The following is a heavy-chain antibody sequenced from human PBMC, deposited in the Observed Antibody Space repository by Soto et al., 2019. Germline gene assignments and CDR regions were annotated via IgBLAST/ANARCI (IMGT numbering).Heavy chain of an antibody. CDR3: ARTRLGCGGDCYFQTFDY. D-gene: IGHD2-21*02. CDR2: IIPIFGTA. V-gene: IGHV1-69*13. CDR1: GGTFSSYA. Sequence: ASVKVSCKASGGTFSSYAISWVRQAPGQGLEWVGGIIPIFGTANYAQKFQGRVTITADESTSTAYMELSSLRSEDTAVYYCARTRLGCGGDCYFQTFDYWGQGTLVTVSS. J-gene: IGHJ4*02.